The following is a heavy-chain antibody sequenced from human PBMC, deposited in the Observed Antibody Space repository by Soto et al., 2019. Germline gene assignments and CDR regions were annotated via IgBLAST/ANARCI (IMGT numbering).Heavy chain of an antibody. CDR2: IYYSGST. CDR3: ARVGGSSWYPSDY. Sequence: SETLSLTCTVSGGSVSSGSYYWSWIRQPPGKGLEWIGYIYYSGSTNYNPSLKSRVTISVDTSKNQFSLKLSSVTAADTAVYYCARVGGSSWYPSDYWGQGTLVTVSS. V-gene: IGHV4-61*01. J-gene: IGHJ4*02. D-gene: IGHD6-13*01. CDR1: GGSVSSGSYY.